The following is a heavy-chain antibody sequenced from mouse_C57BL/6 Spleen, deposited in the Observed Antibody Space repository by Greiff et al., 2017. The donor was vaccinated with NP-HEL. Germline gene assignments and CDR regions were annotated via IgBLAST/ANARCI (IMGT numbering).Heavy chain of an antibody. CDR3: ARDYDYDGFDY. J-gene: IGHJ2*01. V-gene: IGHV14-2*01. CDR2: IVPEDGET. CDR1: GFNIKDYY. Sequence: VQLKQSGAELVKPGASVKLSCTAPGFNIKDYYMHWVKQRTEQGLEWIGRIVPEDGETKYAPKFQGKATITADTSSNTSYLQLSSLTAEDTADYYCARDYDYDGFDYWGQGTTLTVSS. D-gene: IGHD2-4*01.